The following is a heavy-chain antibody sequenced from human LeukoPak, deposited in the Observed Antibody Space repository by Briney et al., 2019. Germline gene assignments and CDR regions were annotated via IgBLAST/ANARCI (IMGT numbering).Heavy chain of an antibody. CDR1: GFTFSSYE. CDR2: ISSSGSTI. V-gene: IGHV3-48*03. D-gene: IGHD6-19*01. Sequence: GGSLRLSCAASGFTFSSYEMNWVRQAPGKGLEWVSYISSSGSTIYYTDSVKGRFTISRDNAKNSLYLQMNSLRAEDTAVYYCASSLPKSYSSGWFAKDYWGQGTLVTVSS. CDR3: ASSLPKSYSSGWFAKDY. J-gene: IGHJ4*02.